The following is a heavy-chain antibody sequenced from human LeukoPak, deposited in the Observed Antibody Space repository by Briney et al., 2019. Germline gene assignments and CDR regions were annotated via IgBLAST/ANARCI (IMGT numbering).Heavy chain of an antibody. Sequence: PSETLSLTCTFSGGSISSYYWSWVRQPPGKGLEWFGCIYYIGSTNYNPSLKSRVTISVDTSKNQFSLKLSSVTAADTAVYYCARQSSDILTGYYRGPYYYYGMDVWGQGTTVTVSS. V-gene: IGHV4-59*08. CDR1: GGSISSYY. CDR3: ARQSSDILTGYYRGPYYYYGMDV. J-gene: IGHJ6*02. D-gene: IGHD3-9*01. CDR2: IYYIGST.